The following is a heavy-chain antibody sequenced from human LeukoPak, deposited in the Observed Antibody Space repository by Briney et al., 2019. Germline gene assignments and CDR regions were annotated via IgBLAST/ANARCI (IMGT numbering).Heavy chain of an antibody. Sequence: SVKVSCKASGGTFSSYAISWVRQAPGQGLEWMGGIIPIFGTANYAQKFQGRVTITTDESTSTAYMELSSLRSEDTAVYYCATGGLGYYYGMDVWGQGTTVTVSS. V-gene: IGHV1-69*05. D-gene: IGHD1-14*01. J-gene: IGHJ6*02. CDR1: GGTFSSYA. CDR2: IIPIFGTA. CDR3: ATGGLGYYYGMDV.